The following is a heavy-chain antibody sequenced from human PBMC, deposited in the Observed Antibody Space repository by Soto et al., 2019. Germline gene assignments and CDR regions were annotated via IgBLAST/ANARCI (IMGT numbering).Heavy chain of an antibody. Sequence: QVQLQESGPGLVKPSETLSLTCTVSGGSISSYYWSWIRQSPRKGLEWIGYIYYSGSTNYNPSLKSRVTTSVDTSKNQFSLKLSSVTAADTAVYYCARGGISGASCQFDYWGQGTLVTVSS. CDR3: ARGGISGASCQFDY. CDR1: GGSISSYY. J-gene: IGHJ4*02. CDR2: IYYSGST. V-gene: IGHV4-59*01. D-gene: IGHD2-15*01.